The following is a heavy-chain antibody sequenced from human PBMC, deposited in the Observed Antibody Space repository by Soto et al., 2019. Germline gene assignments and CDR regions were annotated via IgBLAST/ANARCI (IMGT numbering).Heavy chain of an antibody. CDR2: INGDGSST. CDR3: ARTTAVAGTPEFDY. Sequence: GGSLRLSCAASGCTFSSYCRQWVRKAPGKGLVCVSRINGDGSSTTYADSVKGRFTISRENSNNTLYLQLSSLRPEDTAVYYCARTTAVAGTPEFDYWGQGALVTVSS. V-gene: IGHV3-74*01. CDR1: GCTFSSYC. J-gene: IGHJ4*02. D-gene: IGHD6-19*01.